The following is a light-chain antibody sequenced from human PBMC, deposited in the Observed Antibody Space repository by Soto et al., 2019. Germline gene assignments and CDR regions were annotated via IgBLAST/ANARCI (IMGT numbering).Light chain of an antibody. Sequence: EIVLTQSTGTLSLSPGERATLPCRASQSVGNNYLAWYQQKPGQAPRLLIYGASSRATGIPDRFSGSGSGTDFTLTISRLEPEDFAVYYCQQYGSSPQTFGQGTKVEIK. CDR1: QSVGNNY. J-gene: IGKJ1*01. CDR2: GAS. V-gene: IGKV3-20*01. CDR3: QQYGSSPQT.